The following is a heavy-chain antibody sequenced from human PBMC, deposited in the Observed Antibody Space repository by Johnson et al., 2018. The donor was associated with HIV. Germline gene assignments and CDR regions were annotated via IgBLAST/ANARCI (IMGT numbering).Heavy chain of an antibody. CDR3: ARCSDPGYSSSWYLAAAFDI. Sequence: QVQLVESGGGVVQPGRSLRLSCAASGFTFSSYGMHWVRQAPGKGLEWVAVIWYDGSNKYYADSVKGRFTISRDNSKNTLYLHMNSLRAEDTAGYYCARCSDPGYSSSWYLAAAFDIWGQGTMVTVSS. J-gene: IGHJ3*02. CDR1: GFTFSSYG. CDR2: IWYDGSNK. V-gene: IGHV3-33*01. D-gene: IGHD6-13*01.